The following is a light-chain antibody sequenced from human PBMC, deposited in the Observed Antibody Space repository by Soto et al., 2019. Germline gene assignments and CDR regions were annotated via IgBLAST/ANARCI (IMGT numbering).Light chain of an antibody. CDR2: DVS. J-gene: IGLJ1*01. CDR1: NSDVGGYNY. Sequence: QSVLTQPASVSGSPGQSITISCTGTNSDVGGYNYVSWYQQHPGKAPKLMIYDVSNRPSGVSNRFSDFKSGNTASLTISGFQAEDEADYYCSSYTSSSTPVFGTGTKITVL. V-gene: IGLV2-14*01. CDR3: SSYTSSSTPV.